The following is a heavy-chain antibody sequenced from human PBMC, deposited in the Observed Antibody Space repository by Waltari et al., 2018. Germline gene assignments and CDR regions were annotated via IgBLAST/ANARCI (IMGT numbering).Heavy chain of an antibody. J-gene: IGHJ4*02. D-gene: IGHD6-6*01. Sequence: QVQLVQSGAEVKKPGASVKVSCKVSGYTLTELSMHWVRQAPGKGLEWMGGFEPEDGETIYAQKCQGRVTMTEETSTDTAYMELSSLRSEDTAVYYCATFDSSSSLGYWGQGTLVTVSS. CDR1: GYTLTELS. V-gene: IGHV1-24*01. CDR2: FEPEDGET. CDR3: ATFDSSSSLGY.